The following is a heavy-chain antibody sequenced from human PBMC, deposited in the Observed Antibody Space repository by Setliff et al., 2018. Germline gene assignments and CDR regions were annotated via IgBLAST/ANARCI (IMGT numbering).Heavy chain of an antibody. D-gene: IGHD3-10*01. CDR1: GASFSNYY. CDR3: ARDYQGGWFAP. CDR2: IDHSGRT. V-gene: IGHV4-34*01. J-gene: IGHJ5*02. Sequence: SETLSLTCTVYGASFSNYYWGWVRQPPEERLEWIGEIDHSGRTKYNLSLKGRVTISVDMSKNQFSMKLTSVTAADTAVYYCARDYQGGWFAPWGQGTLVTVSS.